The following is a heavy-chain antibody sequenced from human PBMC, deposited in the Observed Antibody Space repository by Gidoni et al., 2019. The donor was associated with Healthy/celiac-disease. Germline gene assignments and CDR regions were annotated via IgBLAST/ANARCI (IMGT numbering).Heavy chain of an antibody. CDR2: ISSSGSTI. J-gene: IGHJ2*01. CDR1: GYTLSDYY. CDR3: ARPHDYGGNSDWYFEL. V-gene: IGHV3-11*01. Sequence: QVQLVETAGGLVKPGGSLRLSRAASGYTLSDYYMSAIRQAPGKGLEWVSYISSSGSTIYYADSVKGRFTISRDNAKNSLYLQMNSLRAEDTAVYYCARPHDYGGNSDWYFELWGRGTLVTVSS. D-gene: IGHD4-17*01.